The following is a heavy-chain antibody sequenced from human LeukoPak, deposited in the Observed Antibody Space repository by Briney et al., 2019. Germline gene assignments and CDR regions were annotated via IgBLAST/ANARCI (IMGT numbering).Heavy chain of an antibody. J-gene: IGHJ4*02. CDR3: ASESGGGGWSTFDY. V-gene: IGHV3-23*01. D-gene: IGHD6-19*01. CDR2: ISGSGGST. Sequence: GGSLRLSCAASGFTFSSYAMSWVRQAPGKGLEWVSAISGSGGSTYYADSVKGRFTISRDNSKDTLYLQMNSLRPEDTAVYYCASESGGGGWSTFDYWGQGTLVTVSS. CDR1: GFTFSSYA.